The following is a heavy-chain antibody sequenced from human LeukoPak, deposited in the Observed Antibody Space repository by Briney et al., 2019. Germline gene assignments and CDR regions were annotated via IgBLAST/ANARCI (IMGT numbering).Heavy chain of an antibody. CDR3: AKDASDSSGYYPNY. CDR1: GFTFSSYA. V-gene: IGHV3-30*02. Sequence: GGSLRLSCAASGFTFSSYAMSWVRQAPGKGLEWVAFIRYDGSNKYYADSVKGRFTISRDNSKNTLYLQMNSLRAEDTAVYYCAKDASDSSGYYPNYWGQGTLVTVSS. D-gene: IGHD3-22*01. J-gene: IGHJ4*02. CDR2: IRYDGSNK.